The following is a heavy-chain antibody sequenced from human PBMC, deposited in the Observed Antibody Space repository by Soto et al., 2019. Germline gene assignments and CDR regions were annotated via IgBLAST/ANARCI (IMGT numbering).Heavy chain of an antibody. CDR1: GGSFTAYS. CDR2: ISVSGSP. Sequence: SETLSLTCTVSGGSFTAYSWTWIRQPPGKGLEWLAYISVSGSPNYNPSLKSRLTISLDTSKNQFSLTVTSATGADTAVYYCVRGLGGLFGFWGQGILVTV. V-gene: IGHV4-59*01. CDR3: VRGLGGLFGF. D-gene: IGHD3-16*01. J-gene: IGHJ4*02.